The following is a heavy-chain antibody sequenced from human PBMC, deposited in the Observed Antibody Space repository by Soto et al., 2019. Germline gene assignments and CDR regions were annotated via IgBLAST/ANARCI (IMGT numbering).Heavy chain of an antibody. CDR2: IYYSGST. Sequence: PSETLSLTCTVSGGSISSGGYYWSWIRQHPVKGLEWIGYIYYSGSTYYNPSLKSRVTISVDTSKNQFSLKLSSVTAADTAVYYCARAVGFWSGYPYYYYGMDVWGQGTTVTVSS. CDR1: GGSISSGGYY. CDR3: ARAVGFWSGYPYYYYGMDV. D-gene: IGHD3-3*01. J-gene: IGHJ6*02. V-gene: IGHV4-31*03.